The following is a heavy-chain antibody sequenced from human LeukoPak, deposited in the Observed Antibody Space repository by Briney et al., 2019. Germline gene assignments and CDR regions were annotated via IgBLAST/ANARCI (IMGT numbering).Heavy chain of an antibody. CDR2: ISGSGGST. CDR1: GFTFSSYA. D-gene: IGHD6-19*01. V-gene: IGHV3-23*01. Sequence: GGSLRLSCAASGFTFSSYAMSWVRQAPGKGLEWVPAISGSGGSTYYADSVKGRFTISRDNSKNTLYLQMNSLRAEDTAVYYCAKTVRIAVAGYYFDYWGQGTLVTVSS. CDR3: AKTVRIAVAGYYFDY. J-gene: IGHJ4*02.